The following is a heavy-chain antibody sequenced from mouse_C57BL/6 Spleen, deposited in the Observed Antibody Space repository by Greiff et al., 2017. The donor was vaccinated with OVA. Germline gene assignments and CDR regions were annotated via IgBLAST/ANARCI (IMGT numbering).Heavy chain of an antibody. J-gene: IGHJ4*01. V-gene: IGHV1-80*01. Sequence: VQGVESGAELVKPGASVKISCKASGYAFSSYWMNWVKQRPGKGLEWIGQIYPGDGDTNYNGKFKGKATLTADKSSSTAYMQLSSLTSEDSAVYFCARSDDYGRMDYWGQGTSVTVSS. CDR2: IYPGDGDT. CDR3: ARSDDYGRMDY. D-gene: IGHD2-4*01. CDR1: GYAFSSYW.